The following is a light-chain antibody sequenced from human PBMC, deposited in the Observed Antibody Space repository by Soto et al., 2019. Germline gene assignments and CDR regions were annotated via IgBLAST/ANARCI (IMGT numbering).Light chain of an antibody. Sequence: QSVLTQPPSASGSPGQSVTISCTGTSSDVGGYNFVSWYQQHPGKAPKLMIYEVSERPSGVPDRFSASKSGNTDSLTVSGLQADDEADSYSSSYAGSKNFPQLFGTGTKVTVL. CDR1: SSDVGGYNF. CDR3: SSYAGSKNFPQL. V-gene: IGLV2-8*01. CDR2: EVS. J-gene: IGLJ1*01.